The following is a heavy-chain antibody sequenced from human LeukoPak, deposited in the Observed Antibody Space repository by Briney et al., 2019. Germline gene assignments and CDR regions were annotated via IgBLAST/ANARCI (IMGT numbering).Heavy chain of an antibody. D-gene: IGHD3-22*01. J-gene: IGHJ4*02. CDR3: ARGSRGMGPDY. CDR2: NSSSSSYI. V-gene: IGHV3-21*01. CDR1: GFTFSSYS. Sequence: GGSLRLSCAASGFTFSSYSMNWVRQAPGKGLEWVSSNSSSSSYIYYADSVKGRFTVSRDNAKNSLYLQMNSLRAEDTAVYYCARGSRGMGPDYWGRGTLVTVSS.